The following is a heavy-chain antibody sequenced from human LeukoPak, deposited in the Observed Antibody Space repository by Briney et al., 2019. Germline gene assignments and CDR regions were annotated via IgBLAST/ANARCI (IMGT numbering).Heavy chain of an antibody. Sequence: SETLSLTCTVSGYSISSGLYWGWIRQPPGKGLEWVGTIHHTGSTSYNPSLKSRVTISVDTSKNQFSLKVTSVTAADTAVYYCARRYCSSTTCYYLDYWGQGTLVTVSS. D-gene: IGHD2-2*01. CDR3: ARRYCSSTTCYYLDY. J-gene: IGHJ4*02. V-gene: IGHV4-38-2*02. CDR2: IHHTGST. CDR1: GYSISSGLY.